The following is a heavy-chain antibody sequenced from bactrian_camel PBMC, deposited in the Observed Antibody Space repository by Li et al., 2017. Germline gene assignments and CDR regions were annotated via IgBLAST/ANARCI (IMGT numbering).Heavy chain of an antibody. CDR1: GFTFRASA. V-gene: IGHV3S40*01. J-gene: IGHJ4*01. D-gene: IGHD5*01. Sequence: VQLVESGGDLVQPGGSLKLSCAASGFTFRASAMSWVRQAPGRGLEWVSGISWSGDSTNYADSVKGQFTISRDNAKNTVYLQMNSLKPEDTAVYYCATGERGWAPWYNYWGQGTQVTVS. CDR2: ISWSGDST. CDR3: ATGERGWAPWYNY.